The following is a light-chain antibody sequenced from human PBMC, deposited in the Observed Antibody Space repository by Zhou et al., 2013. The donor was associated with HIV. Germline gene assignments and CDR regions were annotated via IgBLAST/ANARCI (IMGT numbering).Light chain of an antibody. CDR3: QHYNGYL. V-gene: IGKV1-5*03. Sequence: DIQMTQSPSSLSASVGDRVTITCRASQSISSWLAWYQQRPGKAPNLLIYQASSLESGVPSRFSGSGSGTEFTLTISSLQPDDFATYYCQHYNGYLFGQGTKVEIK. CDR1: QSISSW. J-gene: IGKJ1*01. CDR2: QAS.